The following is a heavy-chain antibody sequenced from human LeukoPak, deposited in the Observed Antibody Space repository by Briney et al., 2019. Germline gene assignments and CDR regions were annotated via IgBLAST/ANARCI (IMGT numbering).Heavy chain of an antibody. Sequence: GGSLRLSCAASGFTFSSYAMTWVRQAPGKGLEWVANIKQDGSEKYYVDSVKGRFTISRDNAKNSLYLQMNSLRAEDTAVYYCARDPGGSGSYYDGMDVWGQGTTATVSS. CDR2: IKQDGSEK. V-gene: IGHV3-7*05. CDR1: GFTFSSYA. CDR3: ARDPGGSGSYYDGMDV. J-gene: IGHJ6*02. D-gene: IGHD3-10*01.